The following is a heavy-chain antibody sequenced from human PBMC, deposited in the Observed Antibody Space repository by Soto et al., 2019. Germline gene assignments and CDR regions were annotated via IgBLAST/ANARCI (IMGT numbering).Heavy chain of an antibody. V-gene: IGHV3-30-3*01. CDR3: ARDFSRVVVAPGY. CDR2: ISYDGSNK. CDR1: GFTFSSYA. D-gene: IGHD2-15*01. J-gene: IGHJ4*02. Sequence: QVQLVESGGGVVQPGRSLRLSCAASGFTFSSYAMHWVRQAPGKGLEWVTVISYDGSNKYYADSVKGRFTISRDNSKDTVYLQMNSLRAEDTAVYYCARDFSRVVVAPGYWGQGTLVTVSS.